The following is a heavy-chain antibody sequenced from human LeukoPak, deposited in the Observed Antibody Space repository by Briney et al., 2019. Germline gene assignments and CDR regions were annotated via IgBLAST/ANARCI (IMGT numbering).Heavy chain of an antibody. CDR3: AKARLSSRGDFDY. Sequence: TGGSLRLSCAASGFTFSTYTMNWVRQAPGKGLESVSYISSSTSTISYADSVKGRFTISRDNAKNSLYLQMNSLRAEDTAVYYCAKARLSSRGDFDYWGQGTLVTVSS. V-gene: IGHV3-48*01. CDR2: ISSSTSTI. J-gene: IGHJ4*02. D-gene: IGHD3-10*01. CDR1: GFTFSTYT.